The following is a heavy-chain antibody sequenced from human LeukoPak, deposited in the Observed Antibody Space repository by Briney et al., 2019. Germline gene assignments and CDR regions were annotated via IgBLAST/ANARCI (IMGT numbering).Heavy chain of an antibody. D-gene: IGHD4-17*01. Sequence: PSETLSLTCAVSGGSISSSNWWSWVRQPPGKGLEWIGEINHSGSTNYNPSLKSRVTISVDTSKNQFSLKLSSVTAADTAVYYCARGVTTEGLDYWGQGTLVTVSS. CDR3: ARGVTTEGLDY. CDR2: INHSGST. CDR1: GGSISSSNW. V-gene: IGHV4-4*02. J-gene: IGHJ4*02.